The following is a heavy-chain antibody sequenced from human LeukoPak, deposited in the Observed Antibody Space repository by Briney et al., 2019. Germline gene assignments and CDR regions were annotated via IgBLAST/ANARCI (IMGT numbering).Heavy chain of an antibody. CDR2: IRHDGSNK. J-gene: IGHJ5*02. CDR3: ASCKLLLRSDWFDP. D-gene: IGHD2-15*01. V-gene: IGHV3-30*02. Sequence: GGSLRLSCAASGFTFSSYCMHWVRQAPGKGLEWVAFIRHDGSNKYYADYVKGQFIISRDNSKNTLYLQMSGLRAEDRAVHYCASCKLLLRSDWFDPWGEGRLVTVS. CDR1: GFTFSSYC.